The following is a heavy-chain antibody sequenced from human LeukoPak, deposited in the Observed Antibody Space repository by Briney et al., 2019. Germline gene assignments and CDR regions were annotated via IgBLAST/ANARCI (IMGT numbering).Heavy chain of an antibody. CDR1: GGSISSYY. J-gene: IGHJ3*02. D-gene: IGHD5-24*01. CDR3: ARDTVDFDGYKSPQMPDAFDI. CDR2: IYYSGST. V-gene: IGHV4-59*12. Sequence: SETLSLTCTVSGGSISSYYWSWIRQPPGKGLEWIGYIYYSGSTNYNPSLKSRVTISVDTSKNQFSLKLSSVTAADTAVYYCARDTVDFDGYKSPQMPDAFDIWGQGTMVTVSS.